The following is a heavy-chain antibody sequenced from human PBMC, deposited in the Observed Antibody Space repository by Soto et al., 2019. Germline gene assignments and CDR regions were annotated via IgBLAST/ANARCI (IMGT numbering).Heavy chain of an antibody. Sequence: SETLSLTCTVSGGSISSSSYYWGWIRQPPGKGLEWIGSIYYSGSTYYNPSLKSRVTISVDTSKNQFSLKLSSVTAADTAVYYCARAERLYYYDSSGWFDPWGQGTLVTVSS. D-gene: IGHD3-22*01. CDR3: ARAERLYYYDSSGWFDP. J-gene: IGHJ5*02. CDR2: IYYSGST. V-gene: IGHV4-39*07. CDR1: GGSISSSSYY.